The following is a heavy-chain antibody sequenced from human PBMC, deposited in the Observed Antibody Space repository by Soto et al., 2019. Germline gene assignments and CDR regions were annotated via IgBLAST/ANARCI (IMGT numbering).Heavy chain of an antibody. Sequence: QVQVVQSGVEVRRPGSSVKVSCKASGDTFKNCVISWVRQAPGQGLEWMGGIIPLFGTTDFAKRFQGRLTITTDDSTTTAYMELSRLRSEDTATYYCAAELGFGKLSVVWGQGTTVIVSS. D-gene: IGHD3-10*01. CDR2: IIPLFGTT. V-gene: IGHV1-69*01. CDR1: GDTFKNCV. CDR3: AAELGFGKLSVV. J-gene: IGHJ6*02.